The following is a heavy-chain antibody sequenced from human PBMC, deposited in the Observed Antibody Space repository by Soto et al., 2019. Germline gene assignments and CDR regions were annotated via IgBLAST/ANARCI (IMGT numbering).Heavy chain of an antibody. Sequence: GGSLRLSCAASGFTFSNAWMSWVRQAPGKGLEWVGRIKTKTDGGTTDYAAPVKDRVSISRDDSKNTRYLQMNSLKTEDTAVYYCTTGGSYQLFIALLDYWGQGALVTVSS. CDR1: GFTFSNAW. CDR3: TTGGSYQLFIALLDY. J-gene: IGHJ4*02. CDR2: IKTKTDGGTT. V-gene: IGHV3-15*01. D-gene: IGHD2-2*01.